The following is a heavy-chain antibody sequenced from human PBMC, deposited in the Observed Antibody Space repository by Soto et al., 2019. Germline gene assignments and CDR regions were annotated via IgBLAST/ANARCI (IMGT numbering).Heavy chain of an antibody. J-gene: IGHJ4*02. CDR2: ISAYNGNT. Sequence: ASVKVSCKASGYTFTSYGFSWVRQAPGQGLEWMGWISAYNGNTNYAQRLQGRVTMTTDTSTSTAYMELRSLRSDDTAVYYCARTSSGYFSPFDNWGQGXLVTVYS. V-gene: IGHV1-18*01. D-gene: IGHD3-22*01. CDR3: ARTSSGYFSPFDN. CDR1: GYTFTSYG.